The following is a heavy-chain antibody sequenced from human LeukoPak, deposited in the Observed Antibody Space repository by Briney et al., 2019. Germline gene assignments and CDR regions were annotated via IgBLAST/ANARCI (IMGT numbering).Heavy chain of an antibody. Sequence: GSLRLSCAASGFTFSSYDMHWVRQATGKGLEWVSAIGTAGDTYYPGSVKGRFTISRENAKNSLYLQMNSLRAEDTAVYYCARGDWNYRSYYYGMDVWGQGTTVTVSS. CDR1: GFTFSSYD. J-gene: IGHJ6*02. D-gene: IGHD1-7*01. CDR3: ARGDWNYRSYYYGMDV. CDR2: IGTAGDT. V-gene: IGHV3-13*01.